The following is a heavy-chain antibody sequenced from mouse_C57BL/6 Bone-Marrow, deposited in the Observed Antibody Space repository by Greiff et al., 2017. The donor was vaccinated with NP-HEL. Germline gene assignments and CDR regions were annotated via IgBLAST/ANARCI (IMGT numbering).Heavy chain of an antibody. Sequence: QVQLQQSGAELARPGASVKLSCKASGYTFTSYGISWVKQRTGQGLEWIGEIYPRSGNTYYNEKFKGKATLTADKSSSTAYMELRSLTSEDSAVYFCARVITTVVAIYWYFDVWGTGTTVTVSS. D-gene: IGHD1-1*01. CDR3: ARVITTVVAIYWYFDV. V-gene: IGHV1-81*01. J-gene: IGHJ1*03. CDR1: GYTFTSYG. CDR2: IYPRSGNT.